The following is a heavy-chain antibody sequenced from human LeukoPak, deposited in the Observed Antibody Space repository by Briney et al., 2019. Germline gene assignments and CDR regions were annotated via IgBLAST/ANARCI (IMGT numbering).Heavy chain of an antibody. Sequence: GTSLRLSCAGSGFTFSHYGMHWVRQGPGKGLEWVAGIQSDGSYKYYEDSLKGRFTISRDNFKNILYLQMNSLRAEDTAVYYCARDRDSGDYTAAPGDYWGQGTLVTVSS. V-gene: IGHV3-33*01. CDR2: IQSDGSYK. J-gene: IGHJ4*02. CDR1: GFTFSHYG. D-gene: IGHD4-17*01. CDR3: ARDRDSGDYTAAPGDY.